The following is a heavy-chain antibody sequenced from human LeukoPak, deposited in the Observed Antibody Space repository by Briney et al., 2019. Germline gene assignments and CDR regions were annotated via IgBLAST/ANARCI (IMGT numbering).Heavy chain of an antibody. CDR1: GFTFTTYA. CDR3: AKAPDYYYDSSDY. V-gene: IGHV3-23*01. J-gene: IGHJ4*02. Sequence: GGSLRLSCGASGFTFTTYAMTWVRRAPGKGLEWVSAISGSGGSTYYADSVKGRFTISRDNSKNTLYLQMNSLRAEDTAVYYCAKAPDYYYDSSDYWGQGTLVTVSS. CDR2: ISGSGGST. D-gene: IGHD3-22*01.